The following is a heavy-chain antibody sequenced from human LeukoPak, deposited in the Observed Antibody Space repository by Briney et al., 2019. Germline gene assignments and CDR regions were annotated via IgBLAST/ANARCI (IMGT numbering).Heavy chain of an antibody. Sequence: GGSLRLSCAASGFSFSTYAMNWVRRAPGKGLEWVSTIGASGADTFYADSVKGRFTISRDNSKNTLYLQMNSLRAEDTAVYYCATKIFLAGFDYWGQGTLVTVSS. J-gene: IGHJ4*02. CDR1: GFSFSTYA. CDR3: ATKIFLAGFDY. V-gene: IGHV3-23*01. CDR2: IGASGADT. D-gene: IGHD3-3*01.